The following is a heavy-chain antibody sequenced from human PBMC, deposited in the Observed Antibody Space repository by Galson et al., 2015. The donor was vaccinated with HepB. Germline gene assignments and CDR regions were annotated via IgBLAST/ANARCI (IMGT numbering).Heavy chain of an antibody. Sequence: CAISGDSVSSNTVGWNWIRQSPSRGLEWLGRTYYRSKWSNDYAQSVHSRITINPDTSKNQISLQLNSVTPEDTAVYYCARSIHLGRGFDSWGQGTLVTVSS. CDR2: TYYRSKWSN. V-gene: IGHV6-1*01. D-gene: IGHD7-27*01. CDR3: ARSIHLGRGFDS. CDR1: GDSVSSNTVG. J-gene: IGHJ4*02.